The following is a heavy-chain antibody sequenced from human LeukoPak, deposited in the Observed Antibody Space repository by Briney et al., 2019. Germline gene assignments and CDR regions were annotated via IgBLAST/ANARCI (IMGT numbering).Heavy chain of an antibody. V-gene: IGHV3-30*18. CDR2: ISYDGSNK. CDR3: AKDRGTAMVPFYFDY. J-gene: IGHJ4*02. Sequence: GGSLRLSCAASGFTFSSYGMHWVRQAPGKGLEWVAVISYDGSNKYYADSVKGRFTISRDNSKNTLYLQMSSLRAEDTAVYYCAKDRGTAMVPFYFDYWGQGTLVTVSS. D-gene: IGHD5-18*01. CDR1: GFTFSSYG.